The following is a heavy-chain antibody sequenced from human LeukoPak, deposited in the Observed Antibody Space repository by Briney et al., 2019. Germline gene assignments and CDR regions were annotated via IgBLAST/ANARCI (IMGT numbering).Heavy chain of an antibody. D-gene: IGHD6-19*01. V-gene: IGHV3-15*01. J-gene: IGHJ3*02. CDR1: GFXFSNAW. Sequence: GGSLRLSCAGSGFXFSNAWISWVRQAPGKGLEWVGRIKSNVAGGTTDYAAPVKGRFTISRDDSEHTLYLQMNSLRTEDTAVYYSTREGRDSSGWYGAFDIWGQGTMVTVSS. CDR2: IKSNVAGGTT. CDR3: TREGRDSSGWYGAFDI.